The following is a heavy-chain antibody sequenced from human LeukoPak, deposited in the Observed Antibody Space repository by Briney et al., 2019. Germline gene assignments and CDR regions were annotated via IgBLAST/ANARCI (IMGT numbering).Heavy chain of an antibody. D-gene: IGHD3-3*01. Sequence: PSETLSLTCTVSGGSISSYYWSWIRQPPGKGLEWIGYIYYSGSTNYNPSLKSRVTISVDTSKNQFSLKLSSVTAADTAVYYCARVFTIFGVVRESDYWGQGTLVTVSS. CDR1: GGSISSYY. V-gene: IGHV4-59*01. CDR2: IYYSGST. CDR3: ARVFTIFGVVRESDY. J-gene: IGHJ4*02.